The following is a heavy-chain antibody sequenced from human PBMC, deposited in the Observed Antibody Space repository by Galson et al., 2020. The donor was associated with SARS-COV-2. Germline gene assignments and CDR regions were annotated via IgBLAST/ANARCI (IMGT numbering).Heavy chain of an antibody. CDR2: IYYSGAT. J-gene: IGHJ2*01. D-gene: IGHD5-12*01. CDR3: ARWSRDGYNWYLDL. Sequence: SETLSLTCTVPGGSMSNYHWSWIRQPPRKGLEWIGYIYYSGATNYNPSLKSRVTISLDTSNNQFSLKLRSVTAADAVVYYCARWSRDGYNWYLDLWGRGTLVTVSS. CDR1: GGSMSNYH. V-gene: IGHV4-59*08.